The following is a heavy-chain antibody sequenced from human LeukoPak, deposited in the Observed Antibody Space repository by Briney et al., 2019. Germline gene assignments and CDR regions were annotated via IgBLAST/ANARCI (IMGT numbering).Heavy chain of an antibody. D-gene: IGHD3-16*01. CDR1: GGTFSSYT. CDR3: ARADNWEGAKGD. Sequence: ASVKVSCKASGGTFSSYTLTWVRQAPGQGLEWMGGIIPIFGTANYAQKFQGRVTITADKSTSTAYMELSSLTSEDTAVYYCARADNWEGAKGDWGQGTMVTVSS. J-gene: IGHJ3*01. V-gene: IGHV1-69*06. CDR2: IIPIFGTA.